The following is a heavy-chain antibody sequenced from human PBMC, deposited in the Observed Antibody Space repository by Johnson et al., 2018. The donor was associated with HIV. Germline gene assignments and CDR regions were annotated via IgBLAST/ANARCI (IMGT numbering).Heavy chain of an antibody. CDR1: TFTFSGYN. D-gene: IGHD2-15*01. V-gene: IGHV3-33*08. CDR3: ARARWYLGVGSCCAFDI. Sequence: VQLVESGGGFVRPGGSLRLSCVASTFTFSGYNMAWIRQAPGKGLEWVAVIWYDGSNKYYADSVKGRFTISRDNSKNTLYLQMNSLRAGDTDVYYCARARWYLGVGSCCAFDIWGQGTMVTVSS. CDR2: IWYDGSNK. J-gene: IGHJ3*02.